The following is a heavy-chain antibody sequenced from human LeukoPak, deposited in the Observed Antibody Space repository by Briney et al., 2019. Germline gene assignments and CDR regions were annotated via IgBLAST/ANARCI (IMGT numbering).Heavy chain of an antibody. CDR2: IYPGDSDT. Sequence: GESLEISCKGSGYSFTSYWIGWVRQMPGKGLEWMGIIYPGDSDTRYSPSFQGQVTISADKSISTAYLQWSSLKASDTAMYYCARWSSDYDFWSGPWGQGTLVTVSS. V-gene: IGHV5-51*01. CDR3: ARWSSDYDFWSGP. D-gene: IGHD3-3*01. J-gene: IGHJ5*02. CDR1: GYSFTSYW.